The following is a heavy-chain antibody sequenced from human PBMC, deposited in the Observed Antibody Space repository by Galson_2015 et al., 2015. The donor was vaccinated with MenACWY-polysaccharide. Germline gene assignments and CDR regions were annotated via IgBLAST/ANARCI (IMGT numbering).Heavy chain of an antibody. V-gene: IGHV3-9*01. D-gene: IGHD3-16*01. CDR1: GFTFDDYA. Sequence: SLRLSCEGAGFTFDDYAMHWVRQVPGKGLEWVSGITLNGGSSHYAASVKSSLTISRDKAPKSLYLQMDSLTPEDTALYFCVKSPWGSWYNYFDSWGQGALVIVSS. CDR2: ITLNGGSS. J-gene: IGHJ4*02. CDR3: VKSPWGSWYNYFDS.